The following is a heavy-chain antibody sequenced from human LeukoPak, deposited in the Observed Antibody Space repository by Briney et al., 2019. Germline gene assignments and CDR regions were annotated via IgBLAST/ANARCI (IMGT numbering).Heavy chain of an antibody. CDR2: INPNSGGT. CDR1: GYTLTELS. Sequence: ASVKVSCKVSGYTLTELSMHWVGQAPGQGLEWMGWINPNSGGTNYAQKFQGRVTMTRDTSISTAYMDLSRLRSDDTAVYYCAKEGLERVATITPDYWGQGTLVTVSS. CDR3: AKEGLERVATITPDY. D-gene: IGHD5-24*01. J-gene: IGHJ4*02. V-gene: IGHV1-2*02.